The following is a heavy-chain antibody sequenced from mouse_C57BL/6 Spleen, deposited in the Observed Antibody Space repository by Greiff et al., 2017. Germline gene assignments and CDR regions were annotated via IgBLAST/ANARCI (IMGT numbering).Heavy chain of an antibody. J-gene: IGHJ3*01. V-gene: IGHV1-69*01. D-gene: IGHD1-1*01. CDR1: GYTFTSYW. CDR3: ARGTTVPGAWFAY. CDR2: IDPSDSYT. Sequence: QVQLQQPGAELVMPGASVKLSCKASGYTFTSYWMHWVKQRPGQGLEWIGEIDPSDSYTNYNQKFKGKSTLTVDKSSSTAYMPLSSLTSEDSAVYYCARGTTVPGAWFAYWGQGTLVTVSA.